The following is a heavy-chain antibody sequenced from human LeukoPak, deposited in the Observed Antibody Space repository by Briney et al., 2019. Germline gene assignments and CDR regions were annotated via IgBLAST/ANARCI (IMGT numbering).Heavy chain of an antibody. CDR2: IHYSGST. D-gene: IGHD1-1*01. J-gene: IGHJ4*02. CDR1: SGSISSYY. CDR3: ARVHWNYADY. Sequence: SETLSLTCTVSSGSISSYYWSWIRQPPGKGLEWIGYIHYSGSTNYNPSLKSRVTISVDTSKNQFSLKLSSVTAADTAVYYCARVHWNYADYWGQGTLATVSS. V-gene: IGHV4-59*01.